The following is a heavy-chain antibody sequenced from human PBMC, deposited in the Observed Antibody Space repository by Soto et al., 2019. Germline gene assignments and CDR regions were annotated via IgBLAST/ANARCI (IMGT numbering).Heavy chain of an antibody. CDR3: ARDRVGCSGGSCENRNYYYYGMDL. D-gene: IGHD2-15*01. Sequence: SETLSLTCAVSGGSISSSNWWSWVRQPPGKGLEWIGEIYHSGSTNYNPSLKSRVTISVDKSKNQFSLKLSSVTAADTAVYYCARDRVGCSGGSCENRNYYYYGMDLWGQGTTVTVSS. J-gene: IGHJ6*02. CDR2: IYHSGST. CDR1: GGSISSSNW. V-gene: IGHV4-4*02.